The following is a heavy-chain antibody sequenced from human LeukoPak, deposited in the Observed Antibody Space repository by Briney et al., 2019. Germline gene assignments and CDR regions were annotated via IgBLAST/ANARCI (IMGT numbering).Heavy chain of an antibody. CDR1: RFTFSSYW. J-gene: IGHJ4*02. CDR3: AKFDGSELRFLEWLLFDY. Sequence: GGSLRLTCAASRFTFSSYWMHWVRQAPGKGLVWVSRINSDGSSTSYADSVKGRFTISRDNAKNTLYLQMNSLRAEDTAVYYCAKFDGSELRFLEWLLFDYWGQGTLVTVSS. D-gene: IGHD3-3*01. V-gene: IGHV3-74*01. CDR2: INSDGSST.